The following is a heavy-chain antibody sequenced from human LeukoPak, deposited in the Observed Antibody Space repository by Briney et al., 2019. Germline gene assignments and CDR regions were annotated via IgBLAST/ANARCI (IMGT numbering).Heavy chain of an antibody. V-gene: IGHV3-21*01. CDR2: ISSSSSYI. D-gene: IGHD1-26*01. Sequence: GGSLRLSCAASGFTFSSYSMNWIRQAPGKGLEWVSSISSSSSYIYYADSVKGRFTISRDNAKNSLYLQMNSLRAEDTAVYYCARGDDSGSDFDYWGQGTLVTVSS. J-gene: IGHJ4*02. CDR1: GFTFSSYS. CDR3: ARGDDSGSDFDY.